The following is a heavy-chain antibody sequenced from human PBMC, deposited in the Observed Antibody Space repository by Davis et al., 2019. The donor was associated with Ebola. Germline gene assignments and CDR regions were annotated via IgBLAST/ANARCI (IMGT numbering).Heavy chain of an antibody. CDR1: GFTFSSYA. D-gene: IGHD3-16*01. V-gene: IGHV3-30-3*01. J-gene: IGHJ6*02. CDR2: ISYDGSNK. CDR3: ARDPSLGGESFYYYYGMDV. Sequence: GESLKISCAASGFTFSSYAMHWVRQAPGKGLEWVAVISYDGSNKYYADSVKGRFTISRDNSKNTLYLQMNSLRAEDTAVYYCARDPSLGGESFYYYYGMDVWGQGTTVTVSS.